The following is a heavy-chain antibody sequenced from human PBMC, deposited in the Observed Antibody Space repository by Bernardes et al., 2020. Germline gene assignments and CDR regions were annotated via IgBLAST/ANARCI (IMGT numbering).Heavy chain of an antibody. J-gene: IGHJ4*02. CDR3: AKEGRGGYCSSTSCYGFWYFDY. D-gene: IGHD2-2*01. V-gene: IGHV3-23*01. Sequence: GGSLRLSCAASGFTFSSYAMSWVRQAPGKGLEWVSAISGSGGSTYYADSVKGRFTISRDNSKNTLYLQMNSLRAEDTAVYYCAKEGRGGYCSSTSCYGFWYFDYWGQGTLVTVSS. CDR2: ISGSGGST. CDR1: GFTFSSYA.